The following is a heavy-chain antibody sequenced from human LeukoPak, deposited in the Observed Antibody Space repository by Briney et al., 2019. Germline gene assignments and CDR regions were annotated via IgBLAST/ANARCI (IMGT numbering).Heavy chain of an antibody. CDR1: GGSISSGDYY. J-gene: IGHJ4*02. V-gene: IGHV4-31*03. Sequence: SQTLSLTCTVSGGSISSGDYYWSWIRQHPGKGLEWIAYLSYSGNTYYNPSLKSRVTLSLDTSKNQFSLRLNSMTAADTAVYYCARDVDNYFDYWGQGTLVTVSS. D-gene: IGHD2-21*01. CDR3: ARDVDNYFDY. CDR2: LSYSGNT.